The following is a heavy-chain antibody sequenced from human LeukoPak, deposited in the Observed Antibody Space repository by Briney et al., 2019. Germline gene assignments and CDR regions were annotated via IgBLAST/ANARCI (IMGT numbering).Heavy chain of an antibody. J-gene: IGHJ4*02. CDR1: GFSFSDYW. CDR2: IKYDESEK. D-gene: IGHD6-19*01. CDR3: ARVAVAGFDF. V-gene: IGHV3-7*04. Sequence: GGSLRLSCAGSGFSFSDYWMSWVRQAPGKGLEWVANIKYDESEKYYVDSVKGRSTISRDDAKNSLYLQMNSLRPEDTAVYYCARVAVAGFDFWGQGTLVTVSS.